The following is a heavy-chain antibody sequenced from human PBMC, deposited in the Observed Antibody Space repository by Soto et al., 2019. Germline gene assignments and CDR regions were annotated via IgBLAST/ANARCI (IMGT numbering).Heavy chain of an antibody. J-gene: IGHJ6*02. Sequence: ASAKVSCKASVYSYSSYGISWARHAPGQGPEWMGWISAYNGNTNYAQKLQGRVTMTTDTSTSTAYMELGSLRSDDTAVYYCARDDSIFYDFWSGYPYYYYGMDVWGQGTTVTVSS. CDR3: ARDDSIFYDFWSGYPYYYYGMDV. CDR1: VYSYSSYG. V-gene: IGHV1-18*01. D-gene: IGHD3-3*01. CDR2: ISAYNGNT.